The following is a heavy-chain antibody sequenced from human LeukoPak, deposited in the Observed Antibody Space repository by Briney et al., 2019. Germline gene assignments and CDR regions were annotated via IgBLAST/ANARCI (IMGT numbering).Heavy chain of an antibody. D-gene: IGHD3-9*01. CDR2: INPHSGGT. Sequence: ASMKVSCKASEYIFTDYYIHWVRQAPGQGLEWMGWINPHSGGTNYAQNFQYRVTMTGDTSISTAYMELSRLISDDTAMYYCARGGDNYDILTQWGQGTLVTVSS. CDR3: ARGGDNYDILTQ. J-gene: IGHJ4*02. CDR1: EYIFTDYY. V-gene: IGHV1-2*02.